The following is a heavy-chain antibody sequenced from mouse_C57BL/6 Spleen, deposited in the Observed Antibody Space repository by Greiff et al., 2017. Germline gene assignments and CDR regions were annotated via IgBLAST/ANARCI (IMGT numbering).Heavy chain of an antibody. CDR2: IDPENGDT. CDR1: GFNIKDDY. J-gene: IGHJ4*01. V-gene: IGHV14-4*01. Sequence: EVQLQESGAELVRPGASVKLSCTASGFNIKDDYMHWVKQRPEQGLEWIGWIDPENGDTEYASKFQGKATITADTSSNTAYLQLSSLTSEDTAVYYCTTGPSYYYAMDYWGQGTSVTVSS. CDR3: TTGPSYYYAMDY.